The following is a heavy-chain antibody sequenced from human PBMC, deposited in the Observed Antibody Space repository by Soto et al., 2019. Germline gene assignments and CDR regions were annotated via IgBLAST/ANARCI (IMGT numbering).Heavy chain of an antibody. CDR1: GGSISSGGYY. J-gene: IGHJ4*02. Sequence: SETLSLTCTVSGGSISSGGYYWSWIRQHPGKGLEWIGYIYYSGSTYYNPSLKSRVTISVDTSKNQFSLKLSSVTAADTAVYYCARALEGVDTAMAAVIDYWGQEILVTVSS. D-gene: IGHD5-18*01. CDR2: IYYSGST. V-gene: IGHV4-31*03. CDR3: ARALEGVDTAMAAVIDY.